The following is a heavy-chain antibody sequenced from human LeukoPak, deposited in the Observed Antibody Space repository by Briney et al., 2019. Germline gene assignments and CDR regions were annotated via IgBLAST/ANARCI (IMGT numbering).Heavy chain of an antibody. CDR3: TRDRWLQLQGWFDP. J-gene: IGHJ5*02. V-gene: IGHV4-34*01. D-gene: IGHD5-24*01. CDR2: INHSGST. Sequence: PSETLSLTCAVYGGSFSGYYWSWIRQPPGKGLEWIGEINHSGSTNYNPSLKSRVTISVDTSKNQFFLKLSSVTAADTAVYYCTRDRWLQLQGWFDPWGQGTLVTVSS. CDR1: GGSFSGYY.